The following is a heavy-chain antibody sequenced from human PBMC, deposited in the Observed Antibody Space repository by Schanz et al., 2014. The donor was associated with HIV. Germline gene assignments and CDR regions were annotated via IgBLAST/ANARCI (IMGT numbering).Heavy chain of an antibody. Sequence: QVQLVSFGGGVVRPGRSLRLSCAASGFIFSNYGMHWVRQAPGKGVEWVEVISNDGSYKYYEDSVKGRFTISRDNSKNTVHLQMNNLRAEDTAVYYCARDPRPHYDFWSGYSDYYYGMDVWGQG. D-gene: IGHD3-3*01. CDR2: ISNDGSYK. CDR3: ARDPRPHYDFWSGYSDYYYGMDV. J-gene: IGHJ6*02. CDR1: GFIFSNYG. V-gene: IGHV3-30*03.